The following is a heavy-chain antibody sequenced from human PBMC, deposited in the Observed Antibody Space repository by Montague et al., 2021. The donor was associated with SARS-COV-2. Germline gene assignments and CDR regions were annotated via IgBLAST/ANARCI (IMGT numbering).Heavy chain of an antibody. CDR3: ARFPTSYYYDSKAAPATPDAFDI. CDR1: GGSISNYY. Sequence: SETLSLTCTVSGGSISNYYWSWIRQPAGKGLEWIGRIYASGNTNYNPSLKSRVTISVDTPKNQFSLKLSSVTAADTAVYYCARFPTSYYYDSKAAPATPDAFDIWGQGTMVTVSS. J-gene: IGHJ3*02. CDR2: IYASGNT. V-gene: IGHV4-4*07. D-gene: IGHD3-22*01.